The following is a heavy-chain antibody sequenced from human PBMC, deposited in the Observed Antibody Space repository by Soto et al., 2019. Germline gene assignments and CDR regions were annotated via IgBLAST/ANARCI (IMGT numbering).Heavy chain of an antibody. V-gene: IGHV3-15*01. CDR1: GFTFSNAW. Sequence: GGSLRLSCAASGFTFSNAWMSWVRQAPGKGLEWVGRIKSKTDGGTTDYAAPVKGRFTISRDDSKNTLYLQMNSLKTEDTAVYFCTSGVTSHRKDVWGQGTTVTVSS. D-gene: IGHD2-21*02. J-gene: IGHJ6*02. CDR3: TSGVTSHRKDV. CDR2: IKSKTDGGTT.